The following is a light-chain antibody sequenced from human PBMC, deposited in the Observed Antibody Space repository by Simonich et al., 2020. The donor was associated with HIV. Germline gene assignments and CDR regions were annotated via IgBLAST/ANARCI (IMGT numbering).Light chain of an antibody. CDR1: QSISNN. J-gene: IGKJ2*01. CDR3: QQYGSFMYT. CDR2: GAS. V-gene: IGKV3-15*01. Sequence: EIVMTQFPATLSVSPGERATLSCRASQSISNNLAWYQQKPGQAPRLLTNGASTRATGIPARFSGSGSGTEFTLTISRLEPEDFAVYYCQQYGSFMYTFGQGTKLEIK.